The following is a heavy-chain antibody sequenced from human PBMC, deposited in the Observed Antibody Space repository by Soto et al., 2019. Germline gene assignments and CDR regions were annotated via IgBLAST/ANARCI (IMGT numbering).Heavy chain of an antibody. Sequence: QLQLQESGPGLVKPSETLSLTCTVSGGSISSSSYYWGWIRQPPGKGLEWIGSIYYSGSTYYNPSLKSRVTISADTSKNQFSLKLSSVTAADTAVYYCARDSVAFGGVLNYWGQGTLVTVSS. CDR2: IYYSGST. CDR1: GGSISSSSYY. V-gene: IGHV4-39*01. J-gene: IGHJ4*02. D-gene: IGHD3-16*01. CDR3: ARDSVAFGGVLNY.